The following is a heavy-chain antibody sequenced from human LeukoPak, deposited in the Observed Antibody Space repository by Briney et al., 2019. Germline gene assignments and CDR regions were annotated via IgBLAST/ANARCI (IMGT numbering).Heavy chain of an antibody. CDR1: GDSISSDGYS. CDR3: ARDFLRTASPDAFDF. J-gene: IGHJ3*01. Sequence: TSQTLSLTCTVSGDSISSDGYSWTWIRQPPGKGLEWIGHISYSGNTYYSPSLKSRVTLSVDASKNQFSLNLTSVTAADTAIYYCARDFLRTASPDAFDFWGQGTMVTVSS. D-gene: IGHD2-21*02. CDR2: ISYSGNT. V-gene: IGHV4-31*03.